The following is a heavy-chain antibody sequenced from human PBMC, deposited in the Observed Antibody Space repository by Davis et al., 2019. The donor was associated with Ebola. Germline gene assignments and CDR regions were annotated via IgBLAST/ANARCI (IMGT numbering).Heavy chain of an antibody. CDR2: IKQDGSEK. J-gene: IGHJ6*04. Sequence: GGSLRLSCAASGFTFSSYWMSWVRQAPGKGLEWVANIKQDGSEKYYVDSVKGRFTISRDNAKNSLYLQMNSLRAEDTALYYCAKDISPGITSYYYYGMDVWGKGTTVTVSS. CDR3: AKDISPGITSYYYYGMDV. CDR1: GFTFSSYW. V-gene: IGHV3-7*03. D-gene: IGHD3-10*01.